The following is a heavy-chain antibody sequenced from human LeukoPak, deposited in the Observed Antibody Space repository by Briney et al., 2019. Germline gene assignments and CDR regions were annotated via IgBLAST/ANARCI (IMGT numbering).Heavy chain of an antibody. CDR3: ARTNYYDSSGPQGPGTFYYGLDV. CDR1: GYTFTSYG. J-gene: IGHJ6*02. CDR2: ISAYNGNT. V-gene: IGHV1-18*01. D-gene: IGHD3-22*01. Sequence: ASVKVSCKASGYTFTSYGISWVRQAPGQGLEWMGWISAYNGNTNYAQKLQGRVTMTTDTSTSTAYMELRSLRSDDTAVYYCARTNYYDSSGPQGPGTFYYGLDVWGQGTTVTVSS.